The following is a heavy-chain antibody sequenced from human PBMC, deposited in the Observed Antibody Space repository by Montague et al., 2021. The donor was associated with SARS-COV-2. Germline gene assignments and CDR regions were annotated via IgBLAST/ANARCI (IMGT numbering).Heavy chain of an antibody. J-gene: IGHJ3*02. CDR1: RGSFSNYY. Sequence: SETLSLACAVSRGSFSNYYWTWIRQSPGKGLVWIGEINQGGAPNYTPSXXSRVTISLDTSKKQISLKLNSVAVADTAVFFCARGRPVQGSFRHFDSISSGALDIWAQGSLVIVSS. CDR2: INQGGAP. V-gene: IGHV4-34*01. CDR3: ARGRPVQGSFRHFDSISSGALDI. D-gene: IGHD3-9*01.